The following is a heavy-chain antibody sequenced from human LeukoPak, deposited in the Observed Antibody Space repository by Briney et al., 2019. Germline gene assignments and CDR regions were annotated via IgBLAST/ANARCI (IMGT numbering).Heavy chain of an antibody. V-gene: IGHV3-21*01. CDR2: ISSSSSYT. CDR1: GFTFSSYS. CDR3: ATTTGTTWGYFDY. J-gene: IGHJ4*02. D-gene: IGHD1-1*01. Sequence: PGGSLRLSCAASGFTFSSYSMNWVRQAPGKGLEWVSSISSSSSYTYYADSVKGRFTISRDNAKNSLYLQMNSLRAEDTAVYYCATTTGTTWGYFDYWGQGTLVTVSS.